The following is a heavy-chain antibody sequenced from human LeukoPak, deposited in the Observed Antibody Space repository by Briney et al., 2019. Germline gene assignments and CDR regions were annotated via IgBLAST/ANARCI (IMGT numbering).Heavy chain of an antibody. V-gene: IGHV1-8*01. CDR2: MNPNSGNT. D-gene: IGHD6-19*01. CDR1: GYTFTSYD. J-gene: IGHJ4*02. CDR3: ASRTSSGWHYHFDY. Sequence: ASVKVTCKASGYTFTSYDINWVRQATGQGLEWMGWMNPNSGNTGYAQKFQGRVTMTRNTSISTAYMELSSLRSEDTAVYYCASRTSSGWHYHFDYWGQGTLVTVSS.